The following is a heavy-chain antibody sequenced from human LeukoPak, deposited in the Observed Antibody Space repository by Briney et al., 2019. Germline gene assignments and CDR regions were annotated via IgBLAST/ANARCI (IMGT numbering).Heavy chain of an antibody. CDR2: ISSSSSYI. CDR1: GFTFSSYS. J-gene: IGHJ4*02. Sequence: PGGSLRLSCAASGFTFSSYSMNWVRQAPGKGLEWVSSISSSSSYIYYADSVKGRFTISRDNAKNSLYLQMNSLRAEDTAVYYCARVARNYDILTGYSMDYWGQGTLVTVSS. D-gene: IGHD3-9*01. CDR3: ARVARNYDILTGYSMDY. V-gene: IGHV3-21*01.